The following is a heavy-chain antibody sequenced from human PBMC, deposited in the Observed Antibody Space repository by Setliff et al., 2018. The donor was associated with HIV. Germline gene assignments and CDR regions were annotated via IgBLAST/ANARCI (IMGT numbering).Heavy chain of an antibody. D-gene: IGHD5-18*01. J-gene: IGHJ3*02. CDR3: ARGVTHPPPFGAFDI. V-gene: IGHV4-59*01. CDR2: IFYSGST. CDR1: GASISTYY. Sequence: SETLSLTCTVSGASISTYYWSWIRQPPGKGLEWIGYIFYSGSTKYNPSLKSRLTISVDTSKNQFSLKLRSVTAADTAFYYCARGVTHPPPFGAFDIWGLGTLVTVSS.